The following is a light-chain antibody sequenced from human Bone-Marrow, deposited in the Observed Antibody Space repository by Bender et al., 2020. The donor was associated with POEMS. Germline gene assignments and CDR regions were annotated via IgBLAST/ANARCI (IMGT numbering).Light chain of an antibody. V-gene: IGLV1-44*01. Sequence: QSVLTQPPSASGTPGQRVTMSCSGSSSNIGSNAVTWYQRVPGTAPKLLIYSDNQRASGVADRFSGSRSGTSASLAISGLQSEDEADYYCEVWDDSLNGWVFGGGTKLTVL. CDR1: SSNIGSNA. CDR2: SDN. J-gene: IGLJ3*02. CDR3: EVWDDSLNGWV.